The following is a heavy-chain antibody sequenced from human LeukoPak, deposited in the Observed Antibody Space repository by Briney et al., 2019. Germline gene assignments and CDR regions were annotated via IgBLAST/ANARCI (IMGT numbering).Heavy chain of an antibody. D-gene: IGHD3-10*01. CDR3: ARDPTYYYGSGTYSHYYGMDV. Sequence: PGGSLRLSCAASGFIFSSYEMNWVRQAPGKGLDWVSCISSIARTVHYADSVKGRFTVSRDNAKNSLYLQMNSLRAEDTAVYYCARDPTYYYGSGTYSHYYGMDVWGQGTTVTVSS. CDR2: ISSIARTV. CDR1: GFIFSSYE. V-gene: IGHV3-48*03. J-gene: IGHJ6*02.